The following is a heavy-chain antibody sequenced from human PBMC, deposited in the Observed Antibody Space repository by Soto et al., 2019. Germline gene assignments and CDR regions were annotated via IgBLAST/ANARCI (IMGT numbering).Heavy chain of an antibody. Sequence: SETLSLTCTVSGGSTSDYYWNWIRKSPGRGLEWIGYIHYTGGNKYNPSLKSRVTMSVDTSRNQFSLKLSSVTAADTAVYYCAKWNSPLNAYDVWGQGTMVTVSS. CDR3: AKWNSPLNAYDV. CDR2: IHYTGGN. V-gene: IGHV4-59*01. CDR1: GGSTSDYY. J-gene: IGHJ3*01. D-gene: IGHD1-1*01.